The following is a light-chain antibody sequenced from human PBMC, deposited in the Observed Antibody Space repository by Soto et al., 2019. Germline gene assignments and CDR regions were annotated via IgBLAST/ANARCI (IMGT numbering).Light chain of an antibody. CDR3: NSYTTSNTRQIV. V-gene: IGLV2-14*01. CDR1: SSDVGGYNY. CDR2: DVS. Sequence: QSVLTQPASVPGSPGQSITIPCTGTSSDVGGYNYVSWYQQHPGKAPKFMIYDVSNRPSGVSTRFSGSKSGNTASLTISGLQAEDEADYYCNSYTTSNTRQIVFGTGTKVTVL. J-gene: IGLJ1*01.